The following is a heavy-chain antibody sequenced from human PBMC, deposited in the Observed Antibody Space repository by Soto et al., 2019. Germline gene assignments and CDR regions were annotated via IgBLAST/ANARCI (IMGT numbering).Heavy chain of an antibody. V-gene: IGHV3-30*18. J-gene: IGHJ4*02. CDR1: GFTFSSYG. CDR3: AKDGYSLFDY. D-gene: IGHD5-12*01. CDR2: ISYDGSNK. Sequence: PVGSLRLSCAASGFTFSSYGMHWVRQAPGKGLEWVAVISYDGSNKYYADSVKGRFTISRDNSKNTLYLQMNSLRAEDTAVYYCAKDGYSLFDYWGQGTLVTVSS.